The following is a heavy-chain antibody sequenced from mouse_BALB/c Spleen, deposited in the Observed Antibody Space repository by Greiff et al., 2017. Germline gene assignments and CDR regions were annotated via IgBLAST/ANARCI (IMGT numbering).Heavy chain of an antibody. CDR2: ISNGGGST. J-gene: IGHJ4*01. CDR3: ARQRKYEGMEY. V-gene: IGHV5-12-2*01. CDR1: GFTFSSYT. Sequence: EVKLVESGGGLVQPGGSLKLSCAASGFTFSSYTMSWVRQPPEKRLEWVAYISNGGGSTYYPDTVKGRFTISRDNAKNTLYLQMSSLKTEDTAMYYCARQRKYEGMEYWGQGTSGTVSS. D-gene: IGHD2-14*01.